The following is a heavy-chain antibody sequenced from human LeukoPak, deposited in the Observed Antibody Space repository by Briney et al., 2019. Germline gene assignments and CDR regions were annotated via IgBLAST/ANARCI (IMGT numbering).Heavy chain of an antibody. D-gene: IGHD3-22*01. Sequence: SETLSLTCTVSGGSISSSSYYWGWIRQPPGKGLEWIGSIYYSGSTYYNPSLKSRVTISVDTSKNQFSLKLSSVTAADTAVYYCARLMVVWLSAFDAFDIWGQGTMVTVSS. V-gene: IGHV4-39*01. J-gene: IGHJ3*02. CDR3: ARLMVVWLSAFDAFDI. CDR1: GGSISSSSYY. CDR2: IYYSGST.